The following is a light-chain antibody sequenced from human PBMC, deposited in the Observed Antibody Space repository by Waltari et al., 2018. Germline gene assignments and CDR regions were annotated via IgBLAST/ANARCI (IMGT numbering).Light chain of an antibody. CDR3: SSQSSNNVVL. V-gene: IGLV2-14*01. CDR1: SHSVGGSNS. Sequence: SALTQPASVSGSPGQSVTTFCTCTSHSVGGSNSVSWYQEHPGQAPRVIIYDVSDRPSGVSDRFSGSKSGNTASLTISGLQAEDEADYYCSSQSSNNVVLFGGGTKLTVL. CDR2: DVS. J-gene: IGLJ2*01.